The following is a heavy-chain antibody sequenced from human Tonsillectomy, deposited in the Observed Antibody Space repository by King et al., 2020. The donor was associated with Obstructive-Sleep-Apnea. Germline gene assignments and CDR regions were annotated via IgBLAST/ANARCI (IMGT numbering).Heavy chain of an antibody. D-gene: IGHD3-22*01. V-gene: IGHV3-30*02. CDR3: AKDRRWEGHDSSLSDY. Sequence: VQLVESGGGVVQPGRSLRLSCAASGFTFSSYGMHWVRQAPGKGLEWVAFIRYDGSNKYYADSVKGRFTISRDNSKNMLYLQMNSLRAEDTAVYYCAKDRRWEGHDSSLSDYWGQGTLVTVSS. J-gene: IGHJ4*02. CDR1: GFTFSSYG. CDR2: IRYDGSNK.